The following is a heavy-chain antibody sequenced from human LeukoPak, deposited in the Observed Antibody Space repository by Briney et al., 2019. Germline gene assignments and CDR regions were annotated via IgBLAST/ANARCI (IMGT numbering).Heavy chain of an antibody. J-gene: IGHJ3*02. CDR3: TTGIAAAADAFDI. CDR2: IKSKTDGGTT. CDR1: GFTFSNAW. V-gene: IGHV3-15*01. D-gene: IGHD6-13*01. Sequence: GGSLGLSCAASGFTFSNAWMSWVRQAPGKGLEWVGRIKSKTDGGTTDYAAPVKGRFTISRDDSKNTLYLQMNSLKTEDTAVYYCTTGIAAAADAFDIWGQGTMVTVSS.